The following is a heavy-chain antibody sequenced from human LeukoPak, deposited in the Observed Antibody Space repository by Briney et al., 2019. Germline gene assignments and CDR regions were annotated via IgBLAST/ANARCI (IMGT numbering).Heavy chain of an antibody. V-gene: IGHV4-34*01. CDR3: ARGGNWNDVGY. D-gene: IGHD1-1*01. CDR1: GGSFSGYY. J-gene: IGHJ4*02. CDR2: INHSGST. Sequence: PSETLSLTCAVYGGSFSGYYWSWIRQPPGKGLEWIGEINHSGSTNYNPSLKSRVTISVDTSKNQFSLKLSSVTAADTAVYYCARGGNWNDVGYWGQGTLVTVSS.